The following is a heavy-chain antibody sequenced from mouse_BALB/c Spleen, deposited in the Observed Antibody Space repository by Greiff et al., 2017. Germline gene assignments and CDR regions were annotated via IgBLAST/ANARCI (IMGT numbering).Heavy chain of an antibody. J-gene: IGHJ4*01. Sequence: EVQRVESGPGLVKPSQSLSLTCTVTGYSITSDYAWNWIRQFPGNKLEWMGYISYSGSTSYNPSLKSRISITRDTSKNQFFLQLNSVTTEDTATYYCARRGTRDAMDYWGQGTSVTVSS. CDR1: GYSITSDYA. CDR3: ARRGTRDAMDY. V-gene: IGHV3-2*02. D-gene: IGHD3-3*01. CDR2: ISYSGST.